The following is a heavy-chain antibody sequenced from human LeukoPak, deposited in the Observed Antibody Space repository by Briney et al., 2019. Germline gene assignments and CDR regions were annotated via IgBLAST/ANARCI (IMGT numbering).Heavy chain of an antibody. CDR3: ATGSGWYSPDY. CDR1: EFTFTDSL. D-gene: IGHD6-19*01. Sequence: ASVRVSCTASEFTFTDSLMQWVRQARGQRLEWIGWIVVGSGNINYAQKFQERVTITRDMSTSTAYMELSSLRSENTAVYYCATGSGWYSPDYWGQGTLVTVSS. CDR2: IVVGSGNI. J-gene: IGHJ4*02. V-gene: IGHV1-58*02.